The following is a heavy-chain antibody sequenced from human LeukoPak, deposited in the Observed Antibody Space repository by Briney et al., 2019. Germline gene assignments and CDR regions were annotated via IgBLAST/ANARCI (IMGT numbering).Heavy chain of an antibody. CDR2: ISYDGSNK. J-gene: IGHJ4*02. Sequence: PGRSLRLSCAASGFTFSSYGMHWVRQAPGKGLEWVAVISYDGSNKYYADSVKGRFTISRDNSKNTLYLQMNSLRAEDTAVYYCAKDPDPISHYDFWSGKPPSFDYWGQGTLVTVSS. CDR1: GFTFSSYG. CDR3: AKDPDPISHYDFWSGKPPSFDY. D-gene: IGHD3-3*01. V-gene: IGHV3-30*18.